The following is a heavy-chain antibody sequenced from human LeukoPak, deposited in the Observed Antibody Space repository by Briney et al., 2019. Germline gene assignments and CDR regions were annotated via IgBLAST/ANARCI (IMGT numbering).Heavy chain of an antibody. CDR1: GYTFTGYY. Sequence: GASVKVSCKASGYTFTGYYMHWVRQAPGQGLEWMGWINPNSGGTNYAQKFQGRVTMTRDTSTSTAYMELSSLRSDDSAVYYCARGHCSIGTCDVFYFDYWGQGILVTVSS. CDR3: ARGHCSIGTCDVFYFDY. CDR2: INPNSGGT. D-gene: IGHD2-15*01. V-gene: IGHV1-2*02. J-gene: IGHJ4*02.